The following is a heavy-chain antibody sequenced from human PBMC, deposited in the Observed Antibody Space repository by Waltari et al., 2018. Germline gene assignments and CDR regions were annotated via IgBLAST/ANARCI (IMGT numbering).Heavy chain of an antibody. V-gene: IGHV3-48*03. J-gene: IGHJ3*02. CDR2: ISSSGSTI. CDR3: ARDYSIVGAAGGAFDI. D-gene: IGHD1-26*01. Sequence: EVQLMESGGGLVQPGGSLRLSCAASGFTFSSYEINWFRQAPWKGLEWVSYISSSGSTIYYADSVKGRFTISRDNAKNSMYMQMNSLRAEDTAVYYCARDYSIVGAAGGAFDIWGQGTMVTVSS. CDR1: GFTFSSYE.